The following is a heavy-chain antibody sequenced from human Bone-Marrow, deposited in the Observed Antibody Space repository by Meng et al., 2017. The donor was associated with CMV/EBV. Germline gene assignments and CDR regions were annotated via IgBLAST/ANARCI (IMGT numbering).Heavy chain of an antibody. CDR3: AKRSQGNNFDY. V-gene: IGHV3-9*01. CDR1: GFTFDDYA. J-gene: IGHJ4*02. CDR2: ISWNSGSI. D-gene: IGHD6-13*01. Sequence: SLKISCAASGFTFDDYAMHWVRQAPGKGLEWVSGISWNSGSIGYADSVKGRFTISRDNAKNSLYLQMNSLRAEDTALYYCAKRSQGNNFDYWGQGTLVTVSS.